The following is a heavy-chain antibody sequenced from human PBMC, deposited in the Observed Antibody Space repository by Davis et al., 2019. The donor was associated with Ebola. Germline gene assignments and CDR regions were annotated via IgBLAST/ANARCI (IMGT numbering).Heavy chain of an antibody. CDR2: IWYDGRNQ. Sequence: GESLKISCAASGFTLSGYGLHWVRQPPGKGLDWVAFIWYDGRNQYYADSVKGRFTISRDNSKNTLYLQMNSLRAEDTAVYYCARYTDYGMDVWGKGTTVTVSS. V-gene: IGHV3-33*01. D-gene: IGHD2-2*02. CDR1: GFTLSGYG. J-gene: IGHJ6*04. CDR3: ARYTDYGMDV.